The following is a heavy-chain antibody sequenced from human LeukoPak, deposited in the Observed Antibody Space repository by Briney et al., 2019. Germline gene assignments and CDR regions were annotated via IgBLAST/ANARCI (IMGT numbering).Heavy chain of an antibody. CDR1: GGSISSSY. V-gene: IGHV4-59*01. Sequence: SETLSLTCIVSGGSISSSYWSWIRQPPGKGLEWIGYIYYSGSSNSSPSLKSRVTISVDTTKNQFSLRLSSVTAADTAVYYCARDLEGPLSLWGQGTLVTVSS. D-gene: IGHD5/OR15-5a*01. CDR3: ARDLEGPLSL. J-gene: IGHJ4*02. CDR2: IYYSGSS.